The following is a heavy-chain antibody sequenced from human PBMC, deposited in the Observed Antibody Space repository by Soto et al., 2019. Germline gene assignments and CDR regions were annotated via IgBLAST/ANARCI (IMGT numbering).Heavy chain of an antibody. V-gene: IGHV4-59*08. D-gene: IGHD1-26*01. CDR3: ARHVLKSGGYFDL. J-gene: IGHJ2*01. Sequence: QVQLQESGPGLVKPSETLSLTCTVSGGSISSYYWSWIRQPPGKGLEWIGYIYYSGSTNYNPSLKSRVTRPVDTSKNQFSLKLSSVTAADTAVYYCARHVLKSGGYFDLWGRGTLVTVSS. CDR2: IYYSGST. CDR1: GGSISSYY.